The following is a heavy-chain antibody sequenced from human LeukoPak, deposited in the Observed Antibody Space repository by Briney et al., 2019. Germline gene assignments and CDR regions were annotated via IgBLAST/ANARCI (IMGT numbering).Heavy chain of an antibody. Sequence: PSETLSLTCAVSGGSISSGGYSWSWIRQPPGKGLEWIGYIYHSGSTYYNPSLKSRVTISVDRPKNQFSLKLSSVTAADTAVYYCARVWLGDYYLDYWGQGTLVTVSS. D-gene: IGHD4-17*01. CDR2: IYHSGST. V-gene: IGHV4-30-2*01. CDR3: ARVWLGDYYLDY. CDR1: GGSISSGGYS. J-gene: IGHJ4*02.